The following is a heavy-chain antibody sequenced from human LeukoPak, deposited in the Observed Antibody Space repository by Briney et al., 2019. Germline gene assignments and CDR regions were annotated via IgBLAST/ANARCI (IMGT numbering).Heavy chain of an antibody. CDR3: ARGQEITIFGVVPPYMDV. Sequence: GASVKVSCKASGYTFTTYYIHWVRQAPGEGLEWMGIINPTSGSTSYAQKLQGRVTMTTDTSTSTAYMELRSLRSDDTAVYYCARGQEITIFGVVPPYMDVWGKGTTVTVSS. J-gene: IGHJ6*03. D-gene: IGHD3-3*01. V-gene: IGHV1-46*01. CDR2: INPTSGST. CDR1: GYTFTTYY.